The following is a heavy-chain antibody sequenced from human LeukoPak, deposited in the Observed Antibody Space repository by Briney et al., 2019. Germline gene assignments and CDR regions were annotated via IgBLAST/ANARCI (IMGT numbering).Heavy chain of an antibody. J-gene: IGHJ4*02. D-gene: IGHD6-25*01. Sequence: SVKVSRKASGGTFSSYAISWVRQPPGQGLEWVGGIIPIFGTANYAQKFQGRVTITADESTSTDYMELSSLRSEDTAVYYCAREAAGEYYFDYWGQGTLVTVSS. CDR2: IIPIFGTA. V-gene: IGHV1-69*13. CDR1: GGTFSSYA. CDR3: AREAAGEYYFDY.